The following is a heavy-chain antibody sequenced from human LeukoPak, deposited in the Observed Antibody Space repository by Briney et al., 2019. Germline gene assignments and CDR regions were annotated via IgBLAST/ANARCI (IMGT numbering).Heavy chain of an antibody. J-gene: IGHJ4*02. Sequence: GGSLRLSCAASGFTFSSYSMNWVRQAPGKGLEWVSSIISSSSYIYYADSVKGRFTISRDNAKNSLYLQMNSLRAEDTAVYYCARPNYYDSSGLASFDYWGQGTLVTVSS. CDR3: ARPNYYDSSGLASFDY. CDR1: GFTFSSYS. CDR2: IISSSSYI. D-gene: IGHD3-22*01. V-gene: IGHV3-21*01.